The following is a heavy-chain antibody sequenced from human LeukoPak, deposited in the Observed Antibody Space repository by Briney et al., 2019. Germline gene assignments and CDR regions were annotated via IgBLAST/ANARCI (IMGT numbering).Heavy chain of an antibody. CDR2: ISYDATNK. Sequence: PGRSLRLSCAASGFTFSSSDMHWVRQAPGKGLEWVAVISYDATNKYYADSVKGRFTISRDNSKNTLYLQMNSLRAEDTAVYYCAKEVSRVTTFYFDYWGQGTLVTVSS. D-gene: IGHD4-17*01. V-gene: IGHV3-30*18. CDR3: AKEVSRVTTFYFDY. CDR1: GFTFSSSD. J-gene: IGHJ4*02.